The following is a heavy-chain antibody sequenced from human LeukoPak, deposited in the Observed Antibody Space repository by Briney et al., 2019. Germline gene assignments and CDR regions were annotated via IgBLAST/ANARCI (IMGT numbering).Heavy chain of an antibody. J-gene: IGHJ4*02. V-gene: IGHV1-18*01. CDR1: GYTFTSYG. Sequence: GASVKVSCKASGYTFTSYGISWVRQAPGQGLEWMGWISAYNGNTNYAQKLQGRVTMTTDTSTSTAYMELRSLRSDDTAVYYCARAPTIAVAGTPGYGGWGTRVTVSS. CDR3: ARAPTIAVAGTPGY. CDR2: ISAYNGNT. D-gene: IGHD6-19*01.